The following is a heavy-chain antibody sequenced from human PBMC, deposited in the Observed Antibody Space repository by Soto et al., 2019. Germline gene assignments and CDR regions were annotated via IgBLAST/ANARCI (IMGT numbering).Heavy chain of an antibody. V-gene: IGHV3-23*01. CDR2: ISGSGGST. J-gene: IGHJ5*02. CDR1: GFTFSSYA. CDR3: AKPHAVWFGELSDWFDP. Sequence: GGSLRLSCAASGFTFSSYAMSWVRQAPGKGLEWVSAISGSGGSTYYADSVKGRFTISRDNSKNTRYLQMNSLRAEDTAVYYCAKPHAVWFGELSDWFDPWGQGTLVTVSS. D-gene: IGHD3-10*01.